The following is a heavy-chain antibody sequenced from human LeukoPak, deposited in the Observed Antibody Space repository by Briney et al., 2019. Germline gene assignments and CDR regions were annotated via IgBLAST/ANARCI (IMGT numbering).Heavy chain of an antibody. Sequence: GGSLRLSCAASGFTFSSYAMSWVRQAPGKGLEWVSAISGSGGSTYYADSVKGRFTISRDNSKNTLYLQMNSLRAEDTAVYYCAKEWYSSSWYGGNWFDPWGQGTLVTVSS. CDR1: GFTFSSYA. D-gene: IGHD6-13*01. CDR2: ISGSGGST. V-gene: IGHV3-23*01. J-gene: IGHJ5*02. CDR3: AKEWYSSSWYGGNWFDP.